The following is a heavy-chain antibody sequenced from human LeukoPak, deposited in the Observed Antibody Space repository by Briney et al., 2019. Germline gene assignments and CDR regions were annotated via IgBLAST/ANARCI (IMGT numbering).Heavy chain of an antibody. CDR2: INHSGAT. D-gene: IGHD6-19*01. J-gene: IGHJ6*03. CDR1: GGSFSDYY. CDR3: ARGEGTLAGRRWPYSFYYYVDV. Sequence: PSETLSLTCVVYGGSFSDYYWIWLRQPPGKGRVGIGEINHSGATKYNPSLKSRVTISIDTSNNQFSLKLNSVTAADTAVYYCARGEGTLAGRRWPYSFYYYVDVWGKGTTVTVSS. V-gene: IGHV4-34*01.